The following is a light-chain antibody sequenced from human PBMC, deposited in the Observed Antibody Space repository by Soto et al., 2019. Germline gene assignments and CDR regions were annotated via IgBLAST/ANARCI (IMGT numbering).Light chain of an antibody. CDR3: QQYHNWPPQYT. CDR2: GAS. J-gene: IGKJ2*01. Sequence: EIVMTQSPATLSVSPGERATLSCRASQTVASNLAWYQQKPGQAPRLLIHGASSRATGVPARFSGSGSGTEFTLTLSSLQSEDFAVYYRQQYHNWPPQYTFGQGTKLQIK. V-gene: IGKV3-15*01. CDR1: QTVASN.